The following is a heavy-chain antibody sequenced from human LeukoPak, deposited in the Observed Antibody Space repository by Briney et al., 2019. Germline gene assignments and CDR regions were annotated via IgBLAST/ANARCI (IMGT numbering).Heavy chain of an antibody. CDR1: GGSFSGYY. CDR2: INHSGST. Sequence: SETVPHPCAVYGGSFSGYYWSWIRQPPGKGLEWIGEINHSGSTNYNPSLKSRVTISVDTSKNQFSLKLSSVTAADTAVYYCARGPGIAAASPFDYWGQASLVTVSS. CDR3: ARGPGIAAASPFDY. V-gene: IGHV4-34*01. J-gene: IGHJ4*02. D-gene: IGHD6-13*01.